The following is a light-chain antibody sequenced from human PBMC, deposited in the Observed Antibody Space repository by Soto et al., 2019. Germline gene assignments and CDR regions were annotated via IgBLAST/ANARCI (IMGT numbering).Light chain of an antibody. CDR2: AAS. V-gene: IGKV1-27*01. CDR1: QSISNY. CDR3: QKYDSVLLI. Sequence: DIQMTQSPSSLSASVGDRVTITCRASQSISNYLNWYQQKPGKAPKLLIYAASTLQSGVPSRFSGSGSGTDFTLTISSLQPEDVATYYCQKYDSVLLIFGGGTKVDIK. J-gene: IGKJ4*01.